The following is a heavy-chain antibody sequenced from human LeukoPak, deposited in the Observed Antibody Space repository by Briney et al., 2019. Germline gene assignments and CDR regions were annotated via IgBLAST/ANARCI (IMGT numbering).Heavy chain of an antibody. CDR1: GYVFTDYY. CDR3: ARDHLGGEAFY. D-gene: IGHD3-16*01. J-gene: IGHJ4*02. V-gene: IGHV1-2*02. CDR2: VNPTTGVT. Sequence: ASVKVSCKASGYVFTDYYIHWVRQAPGQGFEWMGWVNPTTGVTKYAQKFQGRVSMSRDTSITTAYTELSWLTSDDTAIFYCARDHLGGEAFYWGQGTLVTVSS.